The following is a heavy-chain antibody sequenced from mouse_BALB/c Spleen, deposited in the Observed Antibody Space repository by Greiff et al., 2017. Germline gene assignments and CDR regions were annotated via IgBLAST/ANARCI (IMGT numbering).Heavy chain of an antibody. V-gene: IGHV1-14*01. Sequence: VQLKQSGPELVKPGASVKMSCKASGYTFTSYVMHWVKQKPGQGLEWIGYINPYNDGTKYNEKFKGKATLTSDKSSSTAYMELSSLTSEDSAVYYCARRGPPYYENFDVWGAGTTVTVSS. CDR2: INPYNDGT. D-gene: IGHD2-10*01. CDR3: ARRGPPYYENFDV. J-gene: IGHJ1*01. CDR1: GYTFTSYV.